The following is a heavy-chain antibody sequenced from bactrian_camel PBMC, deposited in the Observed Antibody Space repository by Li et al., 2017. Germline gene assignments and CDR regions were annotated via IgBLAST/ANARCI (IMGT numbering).Heavy chain of an antibody. CDR3: AADLRTGCGLVGVDGRRYNY. D-gene: IGHD5*01. Sequence: DVQLVESGGGTAQAGGFLRLSCAASGYTANMNCMAWFRQAPGNEREAVAAICTGDGRAYYHDSENDSGKGRFTISKDNAKNTLYLQMNSLKPEDTAMYYCAADLRTGCGLVGVDGRRYNYWGQGTQVTVS. V-gene: IGHV3S59*01. CDR2: ICTGDGRA. CDR1: GYTANMNC. J-gene: IGHJ4*01.